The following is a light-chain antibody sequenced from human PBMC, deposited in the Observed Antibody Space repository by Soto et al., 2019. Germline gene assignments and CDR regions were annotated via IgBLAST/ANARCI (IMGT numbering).Light chain of an antibody. CDR2: GNS. Sequence: QSVLTQPPSVSGAPGQRVTISCTGSSSNIGAGYDVHWYQQLPGTAPKLLIYGNSNRPSGVPDRFSGSKSGTSASLAITGLQAEDEADYYCQSYDSSLSDSLWVFGTGTKATVL. CDR3: QSYDSSLSDSLWV. CDR1: SSNIGAGYD. J-gene: IGLJ1*01. V-gene: IGLV1-40*01.